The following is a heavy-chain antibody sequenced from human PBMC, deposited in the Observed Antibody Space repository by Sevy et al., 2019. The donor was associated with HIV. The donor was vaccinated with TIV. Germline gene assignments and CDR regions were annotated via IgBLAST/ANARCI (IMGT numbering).Heavy chain of an antibody. D-gene: IGHD2-15*01. V-gene: IGHV1-24*01. Sequence: ASVKVSCKVSGYTLTKLSIHWVRQAPGKGLEWMGDFDPQDVETIYAEGFQGRLTMTVDTSTDTAYMEQSSLTSEDTAVYYCATVGLRYYSGASSYQGDWFDPWGQGTLVTVSS. J-gene: IGHJ5*02. CDR1: GYTLTKLS. CDR3: ATVGLRYYSGASSYQGDWFDP. CDR2: FDPQDVET.